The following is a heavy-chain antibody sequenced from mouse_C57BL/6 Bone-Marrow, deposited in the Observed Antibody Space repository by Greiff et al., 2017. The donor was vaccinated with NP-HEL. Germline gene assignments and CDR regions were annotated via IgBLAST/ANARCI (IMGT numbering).Heavy chain of an antibody. CDR1: GFTFTDYY. Sequence: EVQLVASVGGLVQPGASLRLSCAASGFTFTDYYLSWVRQPPGTAPEWLALLRNKANGYTTESTASVQGRFTISRDNSQNIRYLQMNTLRAEDSATYYCVRGGLRQGFAYWGQGTLVTVSA. CDR3: VRGGLRQGFAY. D-gene: IGHD2-4*01. V-gene: IGHV7-4*01. CDR2: LRNKANGYTT. J-gene: IGHJ3*01.